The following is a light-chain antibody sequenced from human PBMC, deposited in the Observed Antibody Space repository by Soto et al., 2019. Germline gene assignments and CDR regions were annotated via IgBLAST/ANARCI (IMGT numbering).Light chain of an antibody. CDR1: QSITNY. J-gene: IGKJ1*01. CDR3: QQSYSTPWT. CDR2: AAS. Sequence: DLQMTQSPSSLSASVGDRVTITCRASQSITNYLNWYQQKPGKAPKLLIYAASSLQSGVPSRFSGSESGTDFTLSISSLQPEDFATYYFQQSYSTPWTFGQGTKVEIK. V-gene: IGKV1-39*01.